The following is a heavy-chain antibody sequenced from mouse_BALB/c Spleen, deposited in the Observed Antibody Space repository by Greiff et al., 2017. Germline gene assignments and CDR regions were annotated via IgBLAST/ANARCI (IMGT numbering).Heavy chain of an antibody. CDR1: GYSITSGYY. J-gene: IGHJ2*01. Sequence: EVKLQESGPGLVKPSQSLSLTCSVTGYSITSGYYWNWIRQFPGNKLEWMGYISYDGSNNYNPSLKNRISITRDTSKNQFFLKLNSVTTEDTATYYCARDRGGFITTVWGQGTTLTVSS. CDR2: ISYDGSN. V-gene: IGHV3-6*02. CDR3: ARDRGGFITTV. D-gene: IGHD1-2*01.